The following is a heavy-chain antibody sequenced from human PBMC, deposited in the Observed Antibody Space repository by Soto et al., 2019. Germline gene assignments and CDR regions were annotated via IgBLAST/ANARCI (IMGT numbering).Heavy chain of an antibody. CDR3: ARGRRYDFWSGYYRNYYYYGMDV. V-gene: IGHV4-34*01. Sequence: LSLTCAVYGGSFSGYYWSWIRQPPGKGLEWIGEINHSGSTNYNPSLKSRVTISVDTSKNQFSLKLSSVTAADTAVYYCARGRRYDFWSGYYRNYYYYGMDVWGQGTTVTVSS. J-gene: IGHJ6*02. CDR1: GGSFSGYY. CDR2: INHSGST. D-gene: IGHD3-3*01.